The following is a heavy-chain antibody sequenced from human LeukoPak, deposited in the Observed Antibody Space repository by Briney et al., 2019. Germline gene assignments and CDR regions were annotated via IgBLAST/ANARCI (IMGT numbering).Heavy chain of an antibody. Sequence: PGRSLRLSCAASGFTFSSYGMHWVRQAPGKGLEWVAVISYDGSNKYYADSVKGRLTISRDNSKNTLYLQMNSLRAEDTAVYYCAKSRCSSTSCRFDYWGQGTLVTVSS. V-gene: IGHV3-30*18. CDR3: AKSRCSSTSCRFDY. D-gene: IGHD2-2*01. J-gene: IGHJ4*02. CDR2: ISYDGSNK. CDR1: GFTFSSYG.